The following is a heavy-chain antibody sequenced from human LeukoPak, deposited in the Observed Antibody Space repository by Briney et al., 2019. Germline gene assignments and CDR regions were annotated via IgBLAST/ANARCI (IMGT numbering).Heavy chain of an antibody. CDR1: GFTFSSYA. CDR2: ISRDPGST. CDR3: ASYYYGPGTYYPVP. Sequence: GGSLRLSCAASGFTFSSYAMNWVRQAPGKGLEWVSGISRDPGSTYYADSVKGRSTISRDNSKNTMYLQMNSLRAEDTAVYYCASYYYGPGTYYPVPWGQGTLVTVSS. D-gene: IGHD3-10*01. V-gene: IGHV3-23*01. J-gene: IGHJ5*02.